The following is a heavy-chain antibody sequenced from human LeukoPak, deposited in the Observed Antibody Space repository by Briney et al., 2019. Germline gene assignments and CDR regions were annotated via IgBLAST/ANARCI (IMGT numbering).Heavy chain of an antibody. J-gene: IGHJ3*02. CDR2: IYYSGST. CDR1: GESSSGSY. CDR3: AGNDDAFDI. V-gene: IGHV4-34*01. D-gene: IGHD1-1*01. Sequence: SETLSLTCAVYGESSSGSYWSWIRQPPGKGLEWIGSIYYSGSTYYNPSLKSRVTISVDTSKNQFSLKLSSVTAADTAVYYCAGNDDAFDIWGQGTMVTVSS.